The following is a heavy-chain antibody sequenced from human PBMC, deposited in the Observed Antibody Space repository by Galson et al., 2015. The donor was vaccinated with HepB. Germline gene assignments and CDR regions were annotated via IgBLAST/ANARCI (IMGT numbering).Heavy chain of an antibody. J-gene: IGHJ3*02. D-gene: IGHD6-13*01. CDR1: GFTFSSYG. V-gene: IGHV3-30*03. CDR2: ISYDGSNE. CDR3: AAPRGDSNSLLWAFDI. Sequence: SLRLSCAASGFTFSSYGMHWVRQAPGKELEWVSIISYDGSNEYYAGSVKGRFTISRDNSKNTLYLQMNSLTPQDTAMYYCAAPRGDSNSLLWAFDIWGQGTMVTVSS.